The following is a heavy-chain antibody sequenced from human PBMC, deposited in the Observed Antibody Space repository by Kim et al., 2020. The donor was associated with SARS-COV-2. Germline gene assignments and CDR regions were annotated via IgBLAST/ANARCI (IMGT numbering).Heavy chain of an antibody. J-gene: IGHJ5*02. CDR2: ILYDGSNK. CDR1: GFTFSSYA. Sequence: GGSLRLSCAASGFTFSSYAMHWVRQAPGKGLEWVAVILYDGSNKYYADSVKGRFTISRDNSKNTLYLQMNSLRAEDTAVYYCASISSGWTNWFDPWGQGTLVTVSS. D-gene: IGHD6-19*01. CDR3: ASISSGWTNWFDP. V-gene: IGHV3-30*04.